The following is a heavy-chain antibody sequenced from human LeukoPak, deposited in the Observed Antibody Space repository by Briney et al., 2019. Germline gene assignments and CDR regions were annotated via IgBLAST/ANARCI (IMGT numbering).Heavy chain of an antibody. CDR3: ARDDWNDGNWFDP. J-gene: IGHJ5*02. CDR1: GFTFSSYE. V-gene: IGHV3-48*03. CDR2: ISSSGSTI. D-gene: IGHD1-1*01. Sequence: GGSLRLSCAASGFTFSSYEMNWVRQAPGKGLEWVSHISSSGSTIYYADSVKGRFTISRDNAKNSLYLQMNSLRAEDTAVYYCARDDWNDGNWFDPWGQGTLVTASS.